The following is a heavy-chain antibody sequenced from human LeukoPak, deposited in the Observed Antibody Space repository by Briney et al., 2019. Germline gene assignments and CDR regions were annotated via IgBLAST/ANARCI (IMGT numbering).Heavy chain of an antibody. Sequence: GSLILSCASSGFIVSSYYMSWVRQAPGKGLEWVSVIYSGGSTYYADSVKGRFTISRDNSKNTLYLQMNSLRADDTAVYYCARVRVGDSYVYGGQGTQVTVSS. CDR3: ARVRVGDSYVY. CDR1: GFIVSSYY. J-gene: IGHJ4*02. D-gene: IGHD4-17*01. CDR2: IYSGGST. V-gene: IGHV3-66*01.